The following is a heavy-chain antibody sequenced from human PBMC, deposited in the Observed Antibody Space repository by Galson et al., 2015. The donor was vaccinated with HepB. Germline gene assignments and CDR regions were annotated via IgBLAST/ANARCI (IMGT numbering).Heavy chain of an antibody. CDR1: GFTFSSYG. D-gene: IGHD6-6*01. CDR2: IWYDGSNK. J-gene: IGHJ6*02. V-gene: IGHV3-33*06. CDR3: AKDFRSSSPNTNYYGMDV. Sequence: SLRLSCAASGFTFSSYGMHWVRQAPGKGLEWVAVIWYDGSNKYYADSVKGRFTISRDNSKNTLYLQMNSLRAEDTAVYYCAKDFRSSSPNTNYYGMDVWGQGTTVTVSS.